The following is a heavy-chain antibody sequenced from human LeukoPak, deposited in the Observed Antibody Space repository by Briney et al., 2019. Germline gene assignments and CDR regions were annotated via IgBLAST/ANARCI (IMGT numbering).Heavy chain of an antibody. CDR2: ISSSSSYI. V-gene: IGHV3-21*01. J-gene: IGHJ4*02. CDR3: ARVSSTSSPFDY. D-gene: IGHD6-6*01. CDR1: GFTFSTYS. Sequence: GGSLRLSCVASGFTFSTYSMNWVRQAPGKGLEWVSSISSSSSYIHYADSVKGRFTISRDNAKNSLYLQMNSLRAEDTAVYYCARVSSTSSPFDYWGQGTLVTVSS.